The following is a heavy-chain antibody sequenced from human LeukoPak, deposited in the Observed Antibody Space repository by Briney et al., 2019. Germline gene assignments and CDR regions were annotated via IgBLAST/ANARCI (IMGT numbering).Heavy chain of an antibody. Sequence: PSETLSLTCVVSGYSISGGYHWGWIRQPPGKGLEWIGSVYRSGTTYYDPSLKSRVTISVDTSNNQISLKVRSVTAADTAMYYCARENWVFDYWGQGILVTVSS. CDR1: GYSISGGYH. CDR2: VYRSGTT. CDR3: ARENWVFDY. V-gene: IGHV4-38-2*02. J-gene: IGHJ4*02. D-gene: IGHD7-27*01.